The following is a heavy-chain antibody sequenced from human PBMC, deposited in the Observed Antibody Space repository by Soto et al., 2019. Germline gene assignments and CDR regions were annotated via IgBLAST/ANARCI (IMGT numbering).Heavy chain of an antibody. CDR1: GYTFTSAG. CDR3: ARDLDGSGSYYTDY. D-gene: IGHD3-10*01. Sequence: GASVKVSCKTSGYTFTSAGISWVRQAPGQGLEWMGWISAYNGNTKYAQKVQGRVTMTTDTSTSTAYMELRSLTSDDTAVYYCARDLDGSGSYYTDYWGQGTLVT. CDR2: ISAYNGNT. V-gene: IGHV1-18*01. J-gene: IGHJ4*02.